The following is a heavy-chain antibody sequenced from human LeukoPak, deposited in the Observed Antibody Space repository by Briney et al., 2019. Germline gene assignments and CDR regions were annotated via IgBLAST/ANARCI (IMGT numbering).Heavy chain of an antibody. Sequence: SETLSLTCAVSGGSISSSNWWSWVRQPPGKGLEWIGEIYHSGSTNYNPSLKSRVTISVDKSKNQFSLKLSSVTAADTAVYYCARAASITIFGVVIRPFHYYYYMDVWGKGTTVTVSS. CDR2: IYHSGST. J-gene: IGHJ6*03. CDR3: ARAASITIFGVVIRPFHYYYYMDV. V-gene: IGHV4-4*02. CDR1: GGSISSSNW. D-gene: IGHD3-3*01.